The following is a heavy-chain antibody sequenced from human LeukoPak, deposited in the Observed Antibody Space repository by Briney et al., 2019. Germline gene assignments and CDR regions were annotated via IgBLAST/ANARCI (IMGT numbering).Heavy chain of an antibody. Sequence: SQTLSLTCVISGDSVSSNSATWNWIRQSPSRGLEWLGRTYYRSRWYNDYAVSVKSRITINPDTSKTQFSLKLTSVTAADTAVYYCARNWNHHFDYWGQGTLVTVSS. V-gene: IGHV6-1*01. D-gene: IGHD1-14*01. CDR2: TYYRSRWYN. CDR3: ARNWNHHFDY. J-gene: IGHJ4*02. CDR1: GDSVSSNSAT.